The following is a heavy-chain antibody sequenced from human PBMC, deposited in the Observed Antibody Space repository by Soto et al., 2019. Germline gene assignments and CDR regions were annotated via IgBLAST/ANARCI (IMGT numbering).Heavy chain of an antibody. J-gene: IGHJ4*02. V-gene: IGHV3-21*01. CDR2: ISSSSSYI. D-gene: IGHD3-22*01. CDR3: ARLGYDSSGYYYGNLDY. Sequence: PGGSLRLSCAASGFTFSSYSMNWVRQAPGKGLEWVSSISSSSSYIYYADSVKGRFTISRDNAKNSLYLQMNSLRAEDTAVYYCARLGYDSSGYYYGNLDYWGQGTLVT. CDR1: GFTFSSYS.